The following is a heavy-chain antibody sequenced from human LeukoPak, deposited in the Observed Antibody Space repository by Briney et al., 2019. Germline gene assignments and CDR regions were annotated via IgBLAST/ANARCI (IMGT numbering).Heavy chain of an antibody. J-gene: IGHJ5*02. Sequence: NPSQTLSLTCTVSGGSISSGGYSWSWIRQPPGKGLEWIGYIYHSGSTYYNPSLKSRVTISVDRSKNQFSLKLSSVTAADTAVYYCARGILLWFGESRGNWFDPWGQGTLVTVSS. D-gene: IGHD3-10*01. CDR1: GGSISSGGYS. CDR2: IYHSGST. V-gene: IGHV4-30-2*01. CDR3: ARGILLWFGESRGNWFDP.